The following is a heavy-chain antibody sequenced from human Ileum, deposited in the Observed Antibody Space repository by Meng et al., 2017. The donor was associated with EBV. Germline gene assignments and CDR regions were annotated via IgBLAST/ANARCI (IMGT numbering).Heavy chain of an antibody. Sequence: QRPLQESGPGLVKPSETLSLTCTVSGVSVDRSSDNWGWIRQSPGKGLEWMGNIYYSGTTYYNPSLKSRVTISVDTSKNQFSLKLSSVTAADTAVYYCARGYSSGWYYFDSWGQGTLVTVSS. CDR3: ARGYSSGWYYFDS. V-gene: IGHV4-39*01. CDR1: GVSVDRSSDN. J-gene: IGHJ4*02. D-gene: IGHD6-19*01. CDR2: IYYSGTT.